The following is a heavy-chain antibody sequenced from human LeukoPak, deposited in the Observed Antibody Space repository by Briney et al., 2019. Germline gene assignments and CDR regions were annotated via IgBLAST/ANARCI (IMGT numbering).Heavy chain of an antibody. J-gene: IGHJ4*02. CDR1: GFTFNNHA. CDR3: ARGDGPGSYLIDY. Sequence: GGSLRLSCEASGFTFNNHAVHWVRQAPGEGLDWVALISNDESNKKYANSLKGRFTISRDNFKNTLYLQMNSLRVEDTAVYYCARGDGPGSYLIDYWGQGALVTVPS. CDR2: ISNDESNK. D-gene: IGHD3-10*01. V-gene: IGHV3-30*04.